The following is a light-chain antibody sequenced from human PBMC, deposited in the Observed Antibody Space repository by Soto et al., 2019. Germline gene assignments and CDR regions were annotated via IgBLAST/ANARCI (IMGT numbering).Light chain of an antibody. Sequence: QTVVTQPPSVSGAPGQRVTISCTGSSSNIGAGYDVHWYQQLPGTGPKLLIYGNSNRPSGVPDRFSGSKSGTSASLAITGLQAEDDADYYCQSYDSSLSVVFGGGTQLTVL. CDR3: QSYDSSLSVV. V-gene: IGLV1-40*01. CDR1: SSNIGAGYD. CDR2: GNS. J-gene: IGLJ2*01.